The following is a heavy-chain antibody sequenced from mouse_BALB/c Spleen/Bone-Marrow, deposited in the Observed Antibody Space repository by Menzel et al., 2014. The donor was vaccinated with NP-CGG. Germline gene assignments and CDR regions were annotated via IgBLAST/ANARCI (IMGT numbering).Heavy chain of an antibody. Sequence: EVKLMESGGGLVQPGGSRKLSCAASGFTFSSFGMHWVRRAPEKGLEWVAYISSGSSTIYYADTVKGRFTISRDNPKSTLFLQMTSLRSEDTAMYYCATGTRDYWGQGTTLTVSS. J-gene: IGHJ2*01. V-gene: IGHV5-17*02. D-gene: IGHD4-1*01. CDR1: GFTFSSFG. CDR3: ATGTRDY. CDR2: ISSGSSTI.